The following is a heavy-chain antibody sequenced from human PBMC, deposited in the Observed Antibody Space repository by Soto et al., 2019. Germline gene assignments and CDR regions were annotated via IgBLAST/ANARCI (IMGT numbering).Heavy chain of an antibody. CDR2: IYSSGNA. Sequence: QVQLQESGPGLVKPSETVSLICTVSGDSISGYYWSWIRQPAGKGLEWIGRIYSSGNANYNPSLKSRVSMSVDMSKNQSSLKVTSVTAADTAMYYCARGDVFDLWGQGTKVTVSS. CDR1: GDSISGYY. CDR3: ARGDVFDL. J-gene: IGHJ3*01. V-gene: IGHV4-4*07.